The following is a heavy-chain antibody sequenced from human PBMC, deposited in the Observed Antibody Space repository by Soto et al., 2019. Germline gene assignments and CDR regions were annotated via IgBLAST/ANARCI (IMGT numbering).Heavy chain of an antibody. V-gene: IGHV4-4*02. CDR2: IYHSGNT. CDR3: AKASGSGPSHYSLTADHYHLGTEL. J-gene: IGHJ6*01. D-gene: IGHD2-15*01. CDR1: VGSISSDNW. Sequence: SETLSLTCAFSVGSISSDNWWSWVREPPGKGLEWIGEIYHSGNTHYNPSLKSRVTISVDKSKHQFSLKLNSVTAADTALYYCAKASGSGPSHYSLTADHYHLGTELWGQGTTVMVSS.